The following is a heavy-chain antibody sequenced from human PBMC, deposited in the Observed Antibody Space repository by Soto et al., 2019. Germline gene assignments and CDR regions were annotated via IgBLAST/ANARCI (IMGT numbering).Heavy chain of an antibody. CDR3: ARVGGAAGNWFDP. V-gene: IGHV4-38-2*01. CDR2: IYHSGST. Sequence: PSETLSLTCAVSGYSISCGYYWGWLRQPPGKGLEWIGSIYHSGSTYYNPSLKSRVTISVDTSKNQLALKLSSVTAADTAVYYCARVGGAAGNWFDPWGQGTLVTVS. D-gene: IGHD6-13*01. J-gene: IGHJ5*02. CDR1: GYSISCGYY.